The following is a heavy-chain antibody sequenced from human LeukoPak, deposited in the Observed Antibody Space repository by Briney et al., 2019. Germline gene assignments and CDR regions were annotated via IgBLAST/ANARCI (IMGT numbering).Heavy chain of an antibody. CDR2: INHSGST. D-gene: IGHD3-9*01. CDR3: ARFRRYYDILTGYYKYESSDAFDI. Sequence: SETLSRTCAVYGGSFSGYYWSWIRQPPGKGLEWIGEINHSGSTNYNPSLKSRVTISVDTSKNQFSLKLSSVTAADTAVYYCARFRRYYDILTGYYKYESSDAFDIWGQGTMVTVSS. J-gene: IGHJ3*02. V-gene: IGHV4-34*01. CDR1: GGSFSGYY.